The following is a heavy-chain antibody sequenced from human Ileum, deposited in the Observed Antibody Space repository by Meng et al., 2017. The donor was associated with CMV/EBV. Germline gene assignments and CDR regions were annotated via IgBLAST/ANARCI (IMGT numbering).Heavy chain of an antibody. J-gene: IGHJ4*02. D-gene: IGHD2-15*01. Sequence: VQVQESGPGLVKPSQTLSLTCPVSGGSISSGDYYWSWIRQPPGKGLEWIGYIYYSGSTYYNPSLKSRVTISVDTSKNQFSLKLSSVTAADTAVYYCARQRGYCSGGSCYHFDYWGQGTLVTVSS. CDR2: IYYSGST. V-gene: IGHV4-30-4*08. CDR3: ARQRGYCSGGSCYHFDY. CDR1: GGSISSGDYY.